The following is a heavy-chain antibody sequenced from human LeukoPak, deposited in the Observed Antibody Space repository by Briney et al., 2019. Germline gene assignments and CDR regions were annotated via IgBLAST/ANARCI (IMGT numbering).Heavy chain of an antibody. J-gene: IGHJ5*02. D-gene: IGHD3-10*01. Sequence: PSETLSLTCTVSGGSISSYYWSWIRQPPGKGLDWIGYIYYSGSTNYNPSLKSRVTISVDTSKNQFSLKLSSVTAADTAVYYCARHLEAGSSSWFDPWGQGTLVTVSS. CDR2: IYYSGST. V-gene: IGHV4-59*08. CDR3: ARHLEAGSSSWFDP. CDR1: GGSISSYY.